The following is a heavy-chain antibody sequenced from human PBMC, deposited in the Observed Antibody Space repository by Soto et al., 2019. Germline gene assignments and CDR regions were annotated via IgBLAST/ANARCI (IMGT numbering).Heavy chain of an antibody. CDR2: VDYSGTT. V-gene: IGHV4-30-4*01. J-gene: IGHJ4*02. D-gene: IGHD1-26*01. CDR1: GGSIRNGDYY. CDR3: VTVNLVGAAYYFDY. Sequence: SETLSLTCTVSGGSIRNGDYYWGWIRQPPGKGLEWIGYVDYSGTTYSHPSLNSRVSLSVDTSENQFSLRLTSVTAADTAVYYCVTVNLVGAAYYFDYWGPGTLVTVSS.